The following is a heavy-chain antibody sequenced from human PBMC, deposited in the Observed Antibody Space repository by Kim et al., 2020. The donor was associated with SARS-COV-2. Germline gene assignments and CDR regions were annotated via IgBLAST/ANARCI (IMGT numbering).Heavy chain of an antibody. D-gene: IGHD3-3*01. V-gene: IGHV3-30*02. J-gene: IGHJ4*02. CDR3: AKDAALQFLQWLPNFDY. Sequence: KGRLTISRDNSKNTVSLQMNSLRAEDTAVYYCAKDAALQFLQWLPNFDYWGQGTLVTVSS.